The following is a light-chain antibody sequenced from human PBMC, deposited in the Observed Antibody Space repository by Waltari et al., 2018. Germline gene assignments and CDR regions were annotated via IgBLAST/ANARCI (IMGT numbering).Light chain of an antibody. V-gene: IGLV2-23*03. CDR3: ASYVNYTTFHVV. J-gene: IGLJ2*01. CDR2: EGV. Sequence: QSALTQPAPVSGSPGQSLTTSSTGATRHLGFYTLVSWYQQHPGKVPKLIIFEGVKRPSGVSNRFAGSKSVTPASLTISGLQADDEADYFCASYVNYTTFHVVFGGGTKLTVL. CDR1: TRHLGFYTL.